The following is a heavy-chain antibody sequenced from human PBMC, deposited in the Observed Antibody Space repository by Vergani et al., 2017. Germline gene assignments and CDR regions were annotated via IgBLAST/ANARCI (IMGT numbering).Heavy chain of an antibody. D-gene: IGHD3/OR15-3a*01. CDR3: AKWTPPDY. V-gene: IGHV3-30*18. J-gene: IGHJ4*02. CDR2: ISYDGSNK. CDR1: GFTFSSYG. Sequence: QVQLVESGGGVVQPGRSLRLFCAACGFTFSSYGMHWVRQAPGKGLAWVAVISYDGSNKYYADSVKGRVTISRDNSKNTLYLQMNSLRADDTAVYYCAKWTPPDYWGQGTLVTVSS.